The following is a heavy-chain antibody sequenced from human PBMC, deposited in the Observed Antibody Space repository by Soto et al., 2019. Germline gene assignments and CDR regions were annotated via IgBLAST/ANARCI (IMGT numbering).Heavy chain of an antibody. Sequence: QITLKESGPPVVKPTQTLTLTCTFSGFSLTKSGVGVAWVRQPPGKALDWLALIYWADEKRYNPSLKSRLTSSKDTSKNQVVLTLTNTDPLDTATYYCAHRSAPAPCYYYCNMDVWGQGARVAVAS. V-gene: IGHV2-5*02. J-gene: IGHJ6*03. D-gene: IGHD3-10*01. CDR2: IYWADEK. CDR1: GFSLTKSGVG. CDR3: AHRSAPAPCYYYCNMDV.